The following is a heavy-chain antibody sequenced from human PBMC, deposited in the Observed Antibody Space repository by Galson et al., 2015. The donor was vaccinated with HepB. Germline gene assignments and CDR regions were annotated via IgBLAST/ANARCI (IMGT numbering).Heavy chain of an antibody. J-gene: IGHJ4*02. D-gene: IGHD6-13*01. Sequence: SLRLSCAASGFSVSTTYISWVRQTPGKGLEWVSVLYSGGDTYYGDSVKGRSIISRDRLNNTLYLQMNSLRAEDTAVYYCVSGNSSTWPYFDYWGQGALVTVSS. CDR1: GFSVSTTY. CDR2: LYSGGDT. V-gene: IGHV3-53*01. CDR3: VSGNSSTWPYFDY.